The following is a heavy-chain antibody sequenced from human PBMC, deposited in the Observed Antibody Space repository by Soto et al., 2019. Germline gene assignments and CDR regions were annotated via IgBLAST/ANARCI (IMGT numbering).Heavy chain of an antibody. CDR1: SGSVFSSNW. Sequence: QVQLQESGPGLVKPAGTLSLTCAVSSGSVFSSNWWRWVRLPPGKGLEWIGETRNSGGANYNPSLKSRVIIKVDRSRNHIFLELSSVTAADRAVYYCASHLVMAVTGGFDTLGLGTPVTVSS. J-gene: IGHJ4*02. V-gene: IGHV4-4*02. CDR2: TRNSGGA. D-gene: IGHD3-22*01. CDR3: ASHLVMAVTGGFDT.